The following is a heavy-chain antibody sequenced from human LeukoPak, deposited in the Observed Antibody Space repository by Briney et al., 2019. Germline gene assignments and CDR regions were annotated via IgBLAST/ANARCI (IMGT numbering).Heavy chain of an antibody. D-gene: IGHD5-24*01. J-gene: IGHJ4*02. Sequence: ASVNVSCKTSGHIFTTHYIHWMRQAPGQRLEWLGRVNTDNTKSEYSQKFQGRVIITRDTSASTAYMEMSGLRSEDTAMYYCAMSVEMAAIPSFDYWGQGTLVTVSS. CDR3: AMSVEMAAIPSFDY. V-gene: IGHV1-3*04. CDR2: VNTDNTKS. CDR1: GHIFTTHY.